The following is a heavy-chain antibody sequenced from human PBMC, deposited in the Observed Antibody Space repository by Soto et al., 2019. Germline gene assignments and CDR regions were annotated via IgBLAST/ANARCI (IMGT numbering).Heavy chain of an antibody. Sequence: GGSLRLSCAASGFTFSSYEMNWVRQAPGKGLEWVSYISSSGSTIYYADSVKGRFTISRDNAKNSLYLQMNSLRAEDTAVYYCAREGSSGFYYYGMDVWGQGTTVTVSS. D-gene: IGHD6-25*01. CDR3: AREGSSGFYYYGMDV. J-gene: IGHJ6*02. CDR1: GFTFSSYE. CDR2: ISSSGSTI. V-gene: IGHV3-48*03.